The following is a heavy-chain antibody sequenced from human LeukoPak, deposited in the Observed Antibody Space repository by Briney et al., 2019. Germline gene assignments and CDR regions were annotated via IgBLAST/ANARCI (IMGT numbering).Heavy chain of an antibody. Sequence: PSETLSLTCTVSGGSISSSGYYWGWIRQPPGKGLEWIGSIYYSGSTYYNPSLKSRVTISVDTSKNQFSLKLSSVTAADTAVYYCARDRSGGSIRPTYGMDVWGQGTTVTVSS. CDR2: IYYSGST. J-gene: IGHJ6*02. D-gene: IGHD2-15*01. CDR3: ARDRSGGSIRPTYGMDV. CDR1: GGSISSSGYY. V-gene: IGHV4-39*07.